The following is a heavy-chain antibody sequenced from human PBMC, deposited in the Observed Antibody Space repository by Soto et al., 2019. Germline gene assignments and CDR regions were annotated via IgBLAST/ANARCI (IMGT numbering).Heavy chain of an antibody. Sequence: PGESLKISCKGSGYSFTSYWIGWVRQMPGKGLEWMGIIYPGDSDTRYSPSFQGQVTISADKSISTAYLQWSSLKASDTAMYYCARHVWHPQYYDSSGYEYFDYWGQGTLVTVSS. J-gene: IGHJ4*02. CDR2: IYPGDSDT. CDR3: ARHVWHPQYYDSSGYEYFDY. D-gene: IGHD3-22*01. CDR1: GYSFTSYW. V-gene: IGHV5-51*01.